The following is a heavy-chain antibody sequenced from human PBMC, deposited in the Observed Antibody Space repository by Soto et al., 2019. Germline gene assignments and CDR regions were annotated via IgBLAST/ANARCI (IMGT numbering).Heavy chain of an antibody. CDR3: ALAAAN. CDR1: GYTFTDYP. D-gene: IGHD6-25*01. J-gene: IGHJ4*02. CDR2: INTDNGDI. Sequence: QVQVVQSGAEVKKPGASVKVSCKASGYTFTDYPIHWVRQAPGQSLEWMGWINTDNGDIRYTEKFQGRVTLSRDTSASTAYMELSSLRSEDTAVYYWALAAANWGRGTLVTVSS. V-gene: IGHV1-3*04.